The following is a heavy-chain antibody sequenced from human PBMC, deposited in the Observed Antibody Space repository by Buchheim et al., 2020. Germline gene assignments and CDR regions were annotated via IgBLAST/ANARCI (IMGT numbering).Heavy chain of an antibody. CDR2: ISGSGGST. J-gene: IGHJ4*02. CDR3: AKDRRGYSYAIPDY. V-gene: IGHV3-23*04. CDR1: GFPFSEYY. D-gene: IGHD5-18*01. Sequence: VQLVESGGGLVKPGGSLRLSCAASGFPFSEYYMTWIRQAPGKGLEWVSAISGSGGSTYYADSVKGRFTISRDNSKNTLYLQMNSLRAEDTAVYYCAKDRRGYSYAIPDYWGQGTL.